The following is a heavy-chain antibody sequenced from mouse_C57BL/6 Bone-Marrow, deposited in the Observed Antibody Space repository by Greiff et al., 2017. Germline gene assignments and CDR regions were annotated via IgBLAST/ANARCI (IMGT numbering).Heavy chain of an antibody. CDR2: ISSGSSTI. J-gene: IGHJ3*01. V-gene: IGHV5-17*01. CDR3: ARDGAY. Sequence: VQLKESGGGLVKPGGSLKLSCAASGFTFSDYGMHWVRQAPEKGLEWVAYISSGSSTIYYADTVKGRFTISRDNAKNTLFLQMTSLRSEDTAMYYCARDGAYWGQGTLVTVSA. CDR1: GFTFSDYG.